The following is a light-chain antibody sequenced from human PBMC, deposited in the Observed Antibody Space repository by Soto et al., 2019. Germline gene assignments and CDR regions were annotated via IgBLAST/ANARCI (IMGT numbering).Light chain of an antibody. V-gene: IGKV3-11*01. Sequence: EIVLTQSQATLSLSPGERATLSCRASQSFSSYLAWYQQNPGQAPRPLIYDASHRATGIPARLSRSGSGTDFTLTISCLEAEDFAFYSCLKRCNGLTFGGGTKVAI. CDR2: DAS. CDR1: QSFSSY. J-gene: IGKJ4*01. CDR3: LKRCNGLT.